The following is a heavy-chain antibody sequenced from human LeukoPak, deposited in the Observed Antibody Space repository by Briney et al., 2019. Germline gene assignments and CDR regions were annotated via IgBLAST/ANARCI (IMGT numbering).Heavy chain of an antibody. CDR1: GYTFTSYY. D-gene: IGHD6-13*01. J-gene: IGHJ6*03. Sequence: ASVKVSCKASGYTFTSYYMHWVRQAPGQGLEWMGWINPNSGGTNYAQKFQGRVTMTRDTSISTAYMELSRLRSDDTAVYSCARRGIAAAGYYYYYYMDVWGTGTTVTVSS. CDR2: INPNSGGT. V-gene: IGHV1-2*02. CDR3: ARRGIAAAGYYYYYYMDV.